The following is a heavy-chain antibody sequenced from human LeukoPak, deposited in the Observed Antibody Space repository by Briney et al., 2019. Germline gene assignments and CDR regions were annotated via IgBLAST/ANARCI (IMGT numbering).Heavy chain of an antibody. J-gene: IGHJ4*02. D-gene: IGHD3-10*01. CDR3: ARDYYGSGTYYTPPQASGY. V-gene: IGHV3-20*04. CDR2: INWNGGGT. CDR1: GFTFDDYS. Sequence: PGGSLRLSCAASGFTFDDYSMSWVRQAPGKGLEWVSAINWNGGGTGYADSVKGRFTISRDNSDSTLFLQMNSLRAEDTAVYFCARDYYGSGTYYTPPQASGYWGQGTLVTVSS.